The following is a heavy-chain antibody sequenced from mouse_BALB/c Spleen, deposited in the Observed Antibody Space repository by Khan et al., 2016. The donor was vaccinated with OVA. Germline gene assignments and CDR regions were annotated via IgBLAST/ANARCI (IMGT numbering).Heavy chain of an antibody. D-gene: IGHD4-1*01. CDR1: GYTFSNYW. J-gene: IGHJ4*01. V-gene: IGHV1-9*01. CDR3: SRATGTTYGMDY. Sequence: QVQLKQSGAELMKPGASVKISCKSTGYTFSNYWIEWVQQRPGHGLEWIGEILPGSDTIPHNEKFKGKATFTADPSSNTAYIQLSSLTSEDSAVYYCSRATGTTYGMDYWGQGTSVTVSS. CDR2: ILPGSDTI.